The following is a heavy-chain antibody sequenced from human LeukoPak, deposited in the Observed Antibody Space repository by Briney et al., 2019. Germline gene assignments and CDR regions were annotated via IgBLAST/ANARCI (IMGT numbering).Heavy chain of an antibody. CDR3: ATGENWFDP. V-gene: IGHV1-2*04. CDR2: INPNSGGT. Sequence: ASVKVSCKASGYTFTGYYMHWVRQAPGQGLEWMGWINPNSGGTNYAQKFQGWVTMTRDTSISTAYMELSSLRSEDTAVYYCATGENWFDPWGQGTLVTVSS. J-gene: IGHJ5*02. CDR1: GYTFTGYY.